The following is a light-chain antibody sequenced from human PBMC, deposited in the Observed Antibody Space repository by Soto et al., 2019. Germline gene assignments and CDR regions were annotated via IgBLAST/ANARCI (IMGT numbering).Light chain of an antibody. CDR1: SSDVGGYDY. V-gene: IGLV2-14*03. J-gene: IGLJ2*01. CDR3: SSYTSSNTLVV. CDR2: DVS. Sequence: QSVLTQPASVSGSPGQSITISCTGTSSDVGGYDYVSWYQQHPGKAPKLMIYDVSNRPSGVSNRFSGSKSGNTASLTISGLQAEDEAAYYCSSYTSSNTLVVFGGGTQLTVL.